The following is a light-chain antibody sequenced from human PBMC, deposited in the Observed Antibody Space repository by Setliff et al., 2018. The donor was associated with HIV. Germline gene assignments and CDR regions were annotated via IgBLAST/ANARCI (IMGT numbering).Light chain of an antibody. V-gene: IGLV2-23*02. CDR2: EVD. Sequence: QSALTQPASVSGSPGQSITISCTGTSSNVGNYNLVSWYQQHPGNAPKLIVYEVDKRPSGVSSRFSDSKSGNTASLAISGLQAEDEADYSCCSYAGSSTFIFGGGTKVTVL. J-gene: IGLJ2*01. CDR1: SSNVGNYNL. CDR3: CSYAGSSTFI.